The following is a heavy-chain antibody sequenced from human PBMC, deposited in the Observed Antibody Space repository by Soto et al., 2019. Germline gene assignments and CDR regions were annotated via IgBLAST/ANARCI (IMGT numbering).Heavy chain of an antibody. V-gene: IGHV3-49*03. D-gene: IGHD3-10*01. CDR2: IRSKAYGGTT. CDR3: TRVRGLAESIYYSYGMDV. J-gene: IGHJ6*02. CDR1: GFTFGDYA. Sequence: QPGGSLRLSCTASGFTFGDYAMSWFRQAPGKGLEWVGFIRSKAYGGTTEYAASVKGRFTISRDDSKSIAYLQMNSLKTEDTAVYYCTRVRGLAESIYYSYGMDVWGQGTTVTVSS.